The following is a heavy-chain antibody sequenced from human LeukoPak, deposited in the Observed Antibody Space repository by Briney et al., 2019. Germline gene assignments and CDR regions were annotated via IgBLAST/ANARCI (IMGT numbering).Heavy chain of an antibody. CDR1: GGSFSGYY. CDR3: ARGRAVTYWFDP. J-gene: IGHJ5*02. D-gene: IGHD4-17*01. Sequence: PSETLSLTCAVYGGSFSGYYWSWIRQPPGKGLEWIGEINHSGSTNYNPSLKSRVTISVDTSKNQFSLKLSSVTAADTAVYYCARGRAVTYWFDPWGQGTLVTVPS. V-gene: IGHV4-34*01. CDR2: INHSGST.